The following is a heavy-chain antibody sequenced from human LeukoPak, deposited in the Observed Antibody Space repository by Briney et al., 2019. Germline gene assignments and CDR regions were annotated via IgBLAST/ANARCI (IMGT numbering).Heavy chain of an antibody. D-gene: IGHD1-26*01. CDR1: GFTFSSHA. V-gene: IGHV3-23*01. CDR2: ISASGYST. CDR3: AKDVGQSGSNYYGLDV. Sequence: GGSLRLSCVVSGFTFSSHAMHWVRQAPGKGLEWVSAISASGYSTYYTDSVKGRFTTSRDNSKSTLFMQMNSLRDEDTALYYCAKDVGQSGSNYYGLDVWGQGTAVTVSS. J-gene: IGHJ6*02.